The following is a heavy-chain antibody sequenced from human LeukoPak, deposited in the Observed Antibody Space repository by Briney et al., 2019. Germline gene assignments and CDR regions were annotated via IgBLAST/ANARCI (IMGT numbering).Heavy chain of an antibody. J-gene: IGHJ4*02. CDR1: GGTFSSYA. Sequence: SSVKISCKASGGTFSSYAISWVRQAPGQGLEWMGGIIPIFGTANYAQKFQGRVTITADESTSTAYMELSSLRSEDTAVYYCTRASDDYGDYSYFDYWGQGTLVTVSS. V-gene: IGHV1-69*01. D-gene: IGHD4-17*01. CDR2: IIPIFGTA. CDR3: TRASDDYGDYSYFDY.